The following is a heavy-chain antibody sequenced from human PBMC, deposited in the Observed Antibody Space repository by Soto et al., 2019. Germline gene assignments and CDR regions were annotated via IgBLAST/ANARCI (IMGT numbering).Heavy chain of an antibody. D-gene: IGHD3-9*01. J-gene: IGHJ4*02. Sequence: VQLVESGGDLVKPGVSLRHSCAASGFPFSDYYMSWIRQAPGKGLEWVSSISSSSSDTNYAQSVKGRFTISRDNAKNSLHLQMNSLRAEDTAVYYCARRRPTGYYNYWGQGTLVTVSA. CDR1: GFPFSDYY. V-gene: IGHV3-11*05. CDR2: ISSSSSDT. CDR3: ARRRPTGYYNY.